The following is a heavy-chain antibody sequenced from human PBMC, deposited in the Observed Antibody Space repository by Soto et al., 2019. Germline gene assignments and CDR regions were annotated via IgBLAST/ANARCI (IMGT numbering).Heavy chain of an antibody. J-gene: IGHJ3*02. D-gene: IGHD6-6*01. CDR3: ASFEYSGSSDAFDI. Sequence: ASVKVSCKASGYTFTGYYMHWVRQAPGQGLEWMGWINPNTGGTNYAQKFQGRVTMTRDTSISTAYMALSRLRSDDTAVYFCASFEYSGSSDAFDIWGQGTLVTVSS. CDR2: INPNTGGT. V-gene: IGHV1-2*02. CDR1: GYTFTGYY.